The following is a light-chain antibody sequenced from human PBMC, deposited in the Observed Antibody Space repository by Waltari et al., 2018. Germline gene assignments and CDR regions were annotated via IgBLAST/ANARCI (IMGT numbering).Light chain of an antibody. CDR2: ATS. CDR1: QSISGY. CDR3: QQSYRTPPLT. V-gene: IGKV1-39*01. J-gene: IGKJ4*01. Sequence: DIQMTQSPSSLSASVGDRVTITCRASQSISGYLNWYPQKPGKAPKVLIYATSSLQSGVQSRFSGSGSGTDFTLTISSLQPEDFATYYCQQSYRTPPLTFGGGTKVEIK.